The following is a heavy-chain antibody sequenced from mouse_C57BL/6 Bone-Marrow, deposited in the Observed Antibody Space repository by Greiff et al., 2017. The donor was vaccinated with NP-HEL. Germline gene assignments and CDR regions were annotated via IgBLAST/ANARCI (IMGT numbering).Heavy chain of an antibody. D-gene: IGHD1-1*01. Sequence: EVHLVESEGGLVQPGSSMKLSCTASGFTFSDYYMAWVRQVPEKGLEWVANINYDGSSTYYLDSLKSRFIISRDNAKNILYLQMSSLKSEDTATYYCARGGVVRDFDYWGQGTTLTVSS. V-gene: IGHV5-16*01. J-gene: IGHJ2*01. CDR1: GFTFSDYY. CDR3: ARGGVVRDFDY. CDR2: INYDGSST.